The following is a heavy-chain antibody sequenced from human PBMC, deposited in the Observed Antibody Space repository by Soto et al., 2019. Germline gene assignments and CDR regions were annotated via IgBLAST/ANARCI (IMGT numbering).Heavy chain of an antibody. Sequence: KPGGSLRLSCAASGFTFSSYSMNWVRQAPGKGLEWVSSISSSSSYIYYADSVKGRFTISRDNAKNSLYLQMNSLRAEDTAVYYCARDQNDFWSGTPYYYYGMDVWGQGTTVTVSS. D-gene: IGHD3-3*01. J-gene: IGHJ6*02. V-gene: IGHV3-21*01. CDR1: GFTFSSYS. CDR2: ISSSSSYI. CDR3: ARDQNDFWSGTPYYYYGMDV.